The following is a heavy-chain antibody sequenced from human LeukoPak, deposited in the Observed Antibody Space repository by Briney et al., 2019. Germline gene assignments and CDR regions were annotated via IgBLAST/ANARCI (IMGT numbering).Heavy chain of an antibody. Sequence: SETLSLTCTVSGGSISSGGYYWSWIRQHPGKGLECIGYIYYSGSTYYNPSLKSRVTISVDTSKNQFSLKLSSVTAADTAVYYCARAGYGDYAGFDYWGQGTLVTVSS. J-gene: IGHJ4*02. D-gene: IGHD4-17*01. CDR1: GGSISSGGYY. CDR2: IYYSGST. V-gene: IGHV4-31*03. CDR3: ARAGYGDYAGFDY.